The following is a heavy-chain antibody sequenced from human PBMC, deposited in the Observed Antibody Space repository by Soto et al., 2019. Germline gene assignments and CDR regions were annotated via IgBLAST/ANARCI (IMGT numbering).Heavy chain of an antibody. CDR1: GYTFSRYA. D-gene: IGHD4-4*01. Sequence: QGELVESGGGVVQPGRSLRLSCAASGYTFSRYAMHWVRQAPGKGLEWVAVISYDGSNKYYPDSVKGRFTISRDNSKNTLYLQMNSLRTEDTAVYYCARPLWRDDYNWGYFDLWGRGTLVTVSS. CDR3: ARPLWRDDYNWGYFDL. J-gene: IGHJ2*01. V-gene: IGHV3-30-3*01. CDR2: ISYDGSNK.